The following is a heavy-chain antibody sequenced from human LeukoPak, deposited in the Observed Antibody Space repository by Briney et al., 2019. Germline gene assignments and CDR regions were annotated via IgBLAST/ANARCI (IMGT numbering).Heavy chain of an antibody. CDR3: AKDHVVVPAAIS. CDR2: ITDIHDIT. Sequence: GGSLRLSCAASGFAFSRYTISWVRQAPGKGLEWVSTITDIHDITYNADFVKGRFTISRDNSKNTLYLQMNSLRAEDTAVYYCAKDHVVVPAAISWGQGTLVTVSS. J-gene: IGHJ4*02. D-gene: IGHD2-2*02. CDR1: GFAFSRYT. V-gene: IGHV3-23*01.